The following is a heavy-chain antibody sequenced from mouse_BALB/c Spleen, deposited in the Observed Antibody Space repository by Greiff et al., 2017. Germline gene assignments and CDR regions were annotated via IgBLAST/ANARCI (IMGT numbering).Heavy chain of an antibody. CDR3: ARNFPITTVVATDFDV. CDR1: GFTFSSYA. J-gene: IGHJ1*01. CDR2: ISSGGSYA. D-gene: IGHD1-1*01. V-gene: IGHV5-9-4*01. Sequence: EVKVVESGGGLVKPGGSLNLSCAASGFTFSSYAMSWVRQSPEKSLEWVAEISSGGSYAYYPDTVTGRFTISRDNAKKTLYLEMSSLRSEDTAMYYCARNFPITTVVATDFDVWGAGTTVTVSS.